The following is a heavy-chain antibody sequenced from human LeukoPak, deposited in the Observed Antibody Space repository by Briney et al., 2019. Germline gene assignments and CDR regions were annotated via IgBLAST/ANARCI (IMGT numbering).Heavy chain of an antibody. CDR2: IRYDGSNK. D-gene: IGHD3-9*01. J-gene: IGHJ4*02. CDR3: ACPPEDDILTGYSY. V-gene: IGHV3-30*02. CDR1: GFTFSSYG. Sequence: GGSLRLSCAASGFTFSSYGMHWVRQAPGKGLEWVAFIRYDGSNKYYADSVKGRFTISRDNSKNTLYLQMNSLRAEDTAVHYCACPPEDDILTGYSYWGQGTLVTVSS.